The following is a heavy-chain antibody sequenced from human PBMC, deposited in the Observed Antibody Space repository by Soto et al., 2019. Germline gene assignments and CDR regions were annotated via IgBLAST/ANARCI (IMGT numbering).Heavy chain of an antibody. CDR3: ARVAGRAQYYYYMDV. V-gene: IGHV1-3*01. Sequence: GASVKVSCKASGYTFTSYAMHWVRQAPGQRLEWMGWINAGNGNTKYSQKFQGRVTITRDTSASTAYMELSSLRSEDTAVYYCARVAGRAQYYYYMDVWGKGTTVTVSS. CDR2: INAGNGNT. J-gene: IGHJ6*03. CDR1: GYTFTSYA.